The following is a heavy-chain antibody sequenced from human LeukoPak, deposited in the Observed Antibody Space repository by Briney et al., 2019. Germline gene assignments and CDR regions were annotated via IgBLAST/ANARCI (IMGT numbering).Heavy chain of an antibody. V-gene: IGHV7-4-1*02. CDR3: ARKSVAATPRDIVYQYSYMDV. CDR1: GYTFTSYA. J-gene: IGHJ6*03. D-gene: IGHD2-15*01. Sequence: ASVKVTCKSSGYTFTSYAMNWVRQAPGQGLEWMGWISTNTGNPTYAQGFTGRFVFSLDTSVSTAYLQISSLKAEDTAVYYCARKSVAATPRDIVYQYSYMDVWGKGTTVTVSS. CDR2: ISTNTGNP.